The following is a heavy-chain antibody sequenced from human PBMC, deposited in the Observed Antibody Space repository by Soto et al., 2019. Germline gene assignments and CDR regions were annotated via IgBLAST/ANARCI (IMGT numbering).Heavy chain of an antibody. J-gene: IGHJ4*02. V-gene: IGHV3-23*01. Sequence: EVQLLESGGGLVQPGGSLRLSCAASGFTFSSYAMSWVRQAPGKGLEWVSGIGGSGAGTNYADSVKGRFTISRDNSKNTLYLQMSTVRAEDTVVYYCARGGGIAVAGTHLDYWGQGTLVTVSS. CDR1: GFTFSSYA. CDR2: IGGSGAGT. CDR3: ARGGGIAVAGTHLDY. D-gene: IGHD6-19*01.